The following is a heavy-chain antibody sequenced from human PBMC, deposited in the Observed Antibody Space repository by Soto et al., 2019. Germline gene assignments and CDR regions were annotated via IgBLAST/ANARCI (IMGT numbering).Heavy chain of an antibody. J-gene: IGHJ6*03. D-gene: IGHD6-19*01. CDR3: ATAVADYYYYMDV. Sequence: SVKVSCKASGGTFSSYTISWVRQAPGQGLEWMGRIIPILGIANYAQKFQGRVTITADKSTSTAYMELSSLRSEDTTVYYCATAVADYYYYMDVWGKGTTVTVS. CDR1: GGTFSSYT. V-gene: IGHV1-69*02. CDR2: IIPILGIA.